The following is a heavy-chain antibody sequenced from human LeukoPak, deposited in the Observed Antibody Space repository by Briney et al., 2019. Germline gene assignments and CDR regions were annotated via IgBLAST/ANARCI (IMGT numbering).Heavy chain of an antibody. D-gene: IGHD5-24*01. CDR1: GGSIDTTY. Sequence: NPSETLSLTCSVSGGSIDTTYWSWIRQPPGKGLEWIGNIHYSGSTNYNSSLKSRVTISVDTSKNQFSLKMISVTTADTAVYYCARGMREIDYWGQGTLVTVSS. CDR3: ARGMREIDY. J-gene: IGHJ4*02. V-gene: IGHV4-59*01. CDR2: IHYSGST.